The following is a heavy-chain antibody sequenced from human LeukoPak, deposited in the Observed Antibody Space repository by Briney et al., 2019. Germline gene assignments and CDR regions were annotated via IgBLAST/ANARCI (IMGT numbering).Heavy chain of an antibody. CDR2: ISYDGSNK. Sequence: GGPLRLSCAASGFTFSSYGMHWVRQAPGKGLEWVAVISYDGSNKYYADSVKGRFTISRDNSKNTLYLQMNSLRAEDTAVYYCAKDSRRSTTVPTRGIYYYYGMDVGAQGPTVTV. V-gene: IGHV3-30*18. J-gene: IGHJ6*01. CDR1: GFTFSSYG. CDR3: AKDSRRSTTVPTRGIYYYYGMDV. D-gene: IGHD4-17*01.